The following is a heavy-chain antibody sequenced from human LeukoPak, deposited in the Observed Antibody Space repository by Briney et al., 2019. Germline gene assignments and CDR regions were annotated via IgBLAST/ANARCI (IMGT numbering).Heavy chain of an antibody. Sequence: PSETLSLTYTVSGGSISSGGYYWSWIRQHPGKGLEWIGYIYYSGSTYYNPSLKSRVTISVDTSKNQFSLKLSSVTAADTAVYYCARADYYDSSGYSYWGQGTLVTVSS. CDR3: ARADYYDSSGYSY. J-gene: IGHJ4*02. V-gene: IGHV4-31*03. CDR1: GGSISSGGYY. CDR2: IYYSGST. D-gene: IGHD3-22*01.